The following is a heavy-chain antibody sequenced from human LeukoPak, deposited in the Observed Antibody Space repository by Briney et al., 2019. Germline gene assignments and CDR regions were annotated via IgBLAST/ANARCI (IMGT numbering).Heavy chain of an antibody. Sequence: ASVKVSCKASGYTFTSYDINWVRQATGQGLEWMGWMNPNSGNTGYAQKFQGRVTMTRNTSISTAYMELSSLRSEDTAVYYCARGLPMVRGVITRGYWGQGTLVTVSS. V-gene: IGHV1-8*01. CDR1: GYTFTSYD. D-gene: IGHD3-10*01. CDR3: ARGLPMVRGVITRGY. J-gene: IGHJ4*02. CDR2: MNPNSGNT.